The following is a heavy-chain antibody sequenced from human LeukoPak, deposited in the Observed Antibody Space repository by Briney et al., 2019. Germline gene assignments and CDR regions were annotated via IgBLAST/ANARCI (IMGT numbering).Heavy chain of an antibody. CDR2: ITSTSSYI. CDR3: ARVRQWEPPDY. J-gene: IGHJ4*02. Sequence: GGSLRLSCAASGFTPKYAWMSCVRHSPEKGLECVSSITSTSSYIYSADSVKGRFTICRDKAKNSVYLQMNSLRAEDTAVYYCARVRQWEPPDYWGQGTLVTVSS. V-gene: IGHV3-21*01. CDR1: GFTPKYAW. D-gene: IGHD1-26*01.